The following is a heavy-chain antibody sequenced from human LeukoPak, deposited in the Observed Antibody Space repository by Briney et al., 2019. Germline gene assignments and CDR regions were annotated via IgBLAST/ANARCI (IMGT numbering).Heavy chain of an antibody. Sequence: GGSLRLCCVASGFTFSVYWMSWVRQAPGKGLEWVANIKEDGSEKYYVDSVKGRFTISRDNAKNSLYLQMSSLRAEDTAVYYCARGGSWFAPWGQGTLVTVSS. CDR3: ARGGSWFAP. CDR1: GFTFSVYW. J-gene: IGHJ5*02. V-gene: IGHV3-7*01. CDR2: IKEDGSEK.